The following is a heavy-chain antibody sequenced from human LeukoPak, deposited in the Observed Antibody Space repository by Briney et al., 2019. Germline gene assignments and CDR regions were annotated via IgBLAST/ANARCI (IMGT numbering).Heavy chain of an antibody. V-gene: IGHV3-7*01. CDR2: INRDSNVK. D-gene: IGHD1-14*01. CDR1: GFTVSSNY. Sequence: GGSLRLSCAASGFTVSSNYMSWVRQTPEKGLEFVANINRDSNVKNYVDSVKGRFTISRDNAKKSLFLELNSLRADDTAVFYCARDPGSSAFDLWGQGSLVTVST. J-gene: IGHJ4*02. CDR3: ARDPGSSAFDL.